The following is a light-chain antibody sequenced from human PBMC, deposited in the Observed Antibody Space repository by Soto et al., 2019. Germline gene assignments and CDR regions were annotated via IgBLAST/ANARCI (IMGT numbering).Light chain of an antibody. V-gene: IGKV1-5*01. CDR3: QQYHSYWT. Sequence: GDRVAITCRASQNITSRLAWFQQKPGKAPKLLIYDASSLASGVPQRFSGSGSGTESTLTISSLQTDDFSTYYCQQYHSYWTSGQGTKWIS. CDR1: QNITSR. CDR2: DAS. J-gene: IGKJ1*01.